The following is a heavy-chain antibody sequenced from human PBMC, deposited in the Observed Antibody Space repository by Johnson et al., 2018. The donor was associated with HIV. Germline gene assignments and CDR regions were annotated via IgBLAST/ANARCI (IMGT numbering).Heavy chain of an antibody. V-gene: IGHV3-13*01. CDR1: GFTFRNYD. CDR2: IGTISDT. Sequence: EQLVESGGGLVQPGGSLRLSCAASGFTFRNYDMHWVRQVPGNGLEWVSAIGTISDTFYPDSVKGRFTISRDNAKNSLYLQINSLTAGDTAVYYCARTRSGSFPHSDPFDTWGQGTMVTVSS. J-gene: IGHJ3*02. D-gene: IGHD1-26*01. CDR3: ARTRSGSFPHSDPFDT.